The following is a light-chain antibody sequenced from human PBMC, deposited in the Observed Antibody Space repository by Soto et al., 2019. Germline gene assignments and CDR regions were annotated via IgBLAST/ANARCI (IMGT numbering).Light chain of an antibody. CDR2: DVS. V-gene: IGLV2-11*01. CDR1: SSDVGGYNY. CDR3: CSYAGRSTAV. J-gene: IGLJ3*02. Sequence: QSVLTQPRSVSGSPGQSVTISCTGTSSDVGGYNYVSWYQQHPGKAPKLMIYDVSKRPSGVPDRFSGSKSGNTASLTISGLQAEDEADYYCCSYAGRSTAVFGGGTKLTVL.